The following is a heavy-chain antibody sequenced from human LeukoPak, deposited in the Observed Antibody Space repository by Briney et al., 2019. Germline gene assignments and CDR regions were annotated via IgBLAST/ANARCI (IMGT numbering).Heavy chain of an antibody. Sequence: PSETLSLTCTVSGGSISSDYWNYYWNWIRQPPGQGLEWIGYIYHSGNANYNPSLTSRVSMSVDTSNNQFSLKLTSVTAADTAVYYCARGRRVDAATLSDWGQGSLVTVSS. CDR2: IYHSGNA. CDR1: GGSISSDYWNYY. CDR3: ARGRRVDAATLSD. D-gene: IGHD5-18*01. J-gene: IGHJ4*02. V-gene: IGHV4-61*01.